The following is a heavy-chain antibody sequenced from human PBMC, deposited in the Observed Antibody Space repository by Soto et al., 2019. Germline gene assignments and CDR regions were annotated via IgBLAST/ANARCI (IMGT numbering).Heavy chain of an antibody. CDR2: IYYSGST. J-gene: IGHJ6*03. CDR1: GGSISTYY. Sequence: QVQLQESGPGLVKPSETLSLTCTVSGGSISTYYWSWIRQPPGKGLEWIGNIYYSGSTNYNPSLASRVTISVDTSKKQFSLKLSSVTAADTAVYYCARHPRTGYSYYMDVWGKGTTVTVSS. V-gene: IGHV4-59*08. CDR3: ARHPRTGYSYYMDV.